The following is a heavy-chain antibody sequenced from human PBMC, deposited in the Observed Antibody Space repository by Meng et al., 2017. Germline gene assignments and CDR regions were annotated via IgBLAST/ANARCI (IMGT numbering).Heavy chain of an antibody. CDR1: GYTFTSYG. Sequence: QAQRVQSGAEGKKPGASVKVSCKASGYTFTSYGISWVRQAPGQGLEWMGWISAYNGNTNYAQKLQGRVTMTTDTSTSTAYMELRSLRSDDTAVYYCARDPRITGTTLPDYWGQGTLVTVSS. V-gene: IGHV1-18*01. J-gene: IGHJ4*02. CDR2: ISAYNGNT. D-gene: IGHD1-7*01. CDR3: ARDPRITGTTLPDY.